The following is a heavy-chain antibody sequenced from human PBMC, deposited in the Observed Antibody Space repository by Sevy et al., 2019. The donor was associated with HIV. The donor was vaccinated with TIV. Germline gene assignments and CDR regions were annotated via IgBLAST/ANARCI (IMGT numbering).Heavy chain of an antibody. CDR3: AREDCSSTRCYPDAFDI. Sequence: GGSLRLSCAASGFTFSSYSMNWVRQAPGKGLEWVSSIISSSSYIYYADSVKGRFTISRDNAKNSLYLQRNSLRAEDTAVYYCAREDCSSTRCYPDAFDIWGQGTMVTVSS. CDR2: IISSSSYI. J-gene: IGHJ3*02. D-gene: IGHD2-2*01. CDR1: GFTFSSYS. V-gene: IGHV3-21*01.